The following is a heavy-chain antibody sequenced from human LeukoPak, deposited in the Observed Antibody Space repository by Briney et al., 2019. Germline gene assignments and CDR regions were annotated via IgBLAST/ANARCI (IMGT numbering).Heavy chain of an antibody. D-gene: IGHD3-16*01. CDR3: ARVGEGSFDV. J-gene: IGHJ3*01. CDR1: GGSFSGYY. V-gene: IGHV4-34*01. Sequence: PSETLSLTCGVYGGSFSGYYWTWVRQPPGKGLEWIGEINHSGSTNYNPSLKSRVTISVDTSKNQFSLKLSSVTAADTAVYCCARVGEGSFDVWGQGTMVTVSS. CDR2: INHSGST.